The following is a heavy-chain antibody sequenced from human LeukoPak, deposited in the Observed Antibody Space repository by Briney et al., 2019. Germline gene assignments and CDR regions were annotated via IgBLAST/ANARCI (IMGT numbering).Heavy chain of an antibody. CDR3: ARQAGYYNFCSGYYSNWFDP. J-gene: IGHJ5*02. Sequence: GESLRISCKGSGYSFTSYWISWVRQMPGKGLEWMGRIDPSDSYTNYSPSFQGHVTISADKSISTAYLQWSSLKASDTAMYYCARQAGYYNFCSGYYSNWFDPWGQGTLVTVSS. CDR2: IDPSDSYT. CDR1: GYSFTSYW. V-gene: IGHV5-10-1*01. D-gene: IGHD3-3*01.